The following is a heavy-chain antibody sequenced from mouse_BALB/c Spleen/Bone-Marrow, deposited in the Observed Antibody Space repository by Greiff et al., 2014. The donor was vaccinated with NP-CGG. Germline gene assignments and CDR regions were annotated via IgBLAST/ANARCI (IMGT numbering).Heavy chain of an antibody. V-gene: IGHV1-82*01. D-gene: IGHD2-1*01. Sequence: VQLQQSGPELVKPGASVKISCKASGYAFSSSWMNWVKQRPGQGLEWIGRIYPGDGDTNYNGKFKGKATLTADKSPSTAYMQLSSLTSVDSAVYFCARGGNYRFDYWGQGTALTVSS. CDR2: IYPGDGDT. CDR3: ARGGNYRFDY. CDR1: GYAFSSSW. J-gene: IGHJ2*01.